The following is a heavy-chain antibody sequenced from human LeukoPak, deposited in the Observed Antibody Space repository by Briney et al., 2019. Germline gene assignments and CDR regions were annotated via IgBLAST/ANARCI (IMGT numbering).Heavy chain of an antibody. CDR3: ARARTLGYCTNGVCLRAYYYYYMDV. D-gene: IGHD2-8*01. CDR2: INHSGST. CDR1: GGSFSGYY. Sequence: PSETLSLTCAVYGGSFSGYYWSWIRQPPGKGLEWIGEINHSGSTNYNPSLKSRVTISVDTSKNQFSLKLSSLTAADTAVYYCARARTLGYCTNGVCLRAYYYYYMDVWGKGTTVTVSS. J-gene: IGHJ6*03. V-gene: IGHV4-34*01.